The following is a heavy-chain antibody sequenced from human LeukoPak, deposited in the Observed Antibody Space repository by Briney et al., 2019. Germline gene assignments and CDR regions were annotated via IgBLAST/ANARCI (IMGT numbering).Heavy chain of an antibody. Sequence: GGSLRLSCAASGFTFSSYSMNWVRQAPGRGLEWVSSITGSRGTTHYADSVKGRFTISRDDSRNALFLQMNSLRAEDTALYYCTRDPNGDYIGAFEMWGPGTKVTVSS. CDR2: ITGSRGTT. CDR3: TRDPNGDYIGAFEM. CDR1: GFTFSSYS. J-gene: IGHJ3*02. V-gene: IGHV3-21*04. D-gene: IGHD4-17*01.